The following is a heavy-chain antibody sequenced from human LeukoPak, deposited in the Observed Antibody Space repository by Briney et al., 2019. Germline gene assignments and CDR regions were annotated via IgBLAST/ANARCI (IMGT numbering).Heavy chain of an antibody. V-gene: IGHV1-69*04. Sequence: SVKVSCKASGGTFSSYAISWVRQAPGQGLEWMGRIIPILGIANYAQKFQGRVTITADKSTSTAYMELSSLRSEDTAVYYCARDSRLKGAAAVEYYFDYWGQGTLVTVSS. J-gene: IGHJ4*02. CDR2: IIPILGIA. D-gene: IGHD6-13*01. CDR3: ARDSRLKGAAAVEYYFDY. CDR1: GGTFSSYA.